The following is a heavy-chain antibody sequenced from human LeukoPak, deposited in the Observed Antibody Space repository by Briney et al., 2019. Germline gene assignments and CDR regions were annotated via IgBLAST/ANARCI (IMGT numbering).Heavy chain of an antibody. Sequence: SVKVSCKASGGTFSSYAISWVRQAPGQGLEWMGGIIPIFGTANYAQKFQGRVTITTDESTSTAYMELSSLRSEDTAVYYRARSSQWELLLDYWGQGTLVTVSS. CDR3: ARSSQWELLLDY. CDR1: GGTFSSYA. CDR2: IIPIFGTA. J-gene: IGHJ4*02. V-gene: IGHV1-69*05. D-gene: IGHD1-26*01.